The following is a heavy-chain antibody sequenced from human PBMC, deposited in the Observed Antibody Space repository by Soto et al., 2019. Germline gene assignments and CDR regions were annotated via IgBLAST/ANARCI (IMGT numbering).Heavy chain of an antibody. CDR3: ARLEKWYYNYYGLDV. Sequence: LGESLKISCQGYGYSFTTYWISGVRQMPGKGREWLGTIDPGDSSTNYSPSFRGHITISVDRSINTAHLQFSSLKAADTAVYYCARLEKWYYNYYGLDVWGQGTMVTV. CDR2: IDPGDSST. CDR1: GYSFTTYW. V-gene: IGHV5-10-1*01. J-gene: IGHJ6*02. D-gene: IGHD1-26*01.